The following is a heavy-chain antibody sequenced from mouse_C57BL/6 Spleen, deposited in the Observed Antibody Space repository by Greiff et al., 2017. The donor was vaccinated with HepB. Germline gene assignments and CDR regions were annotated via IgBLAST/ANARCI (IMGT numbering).Heavy chain of an antibody. J-gene: IGHJ2*01. V-gene: IGHV3-6*01. D-gene: IGHD4-1*01. Sequence: EVQLQESGPGLVKPSQSLSLTCSVTGYSITSGYYWNWIRQFPGNKLEWMGYISYDGSNNYNPSLKNRISITRDTSKNQFFLKLNSVTTEDTATYYSARAELGPYFDYWGQGTTLTVSS. CDR1: GYSITSGYY. CDR3: ARAELGPYFDY. CDR2: ISYDGSN.